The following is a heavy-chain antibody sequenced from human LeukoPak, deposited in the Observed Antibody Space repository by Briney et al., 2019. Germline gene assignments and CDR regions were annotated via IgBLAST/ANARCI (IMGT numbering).Heavy chain of an antibody. J-gene: IGHJ6*04. CDR3: AELGITMIGGV. Sequence: PGGSLRLSCTASGFTFSNYWMSWVRQAPGKGLEWLANIQQDGSQKYYLDSVKGRFTISRDNAKNSLYLQMNSLRAEDTAVYYCAELGITMIGGVWGKGTTVTISS. D-gene: IGHD3-10*02. CDR1: GFTFSNYW. CDR2: IQQDGSQK. V-gene: IGHV3-7*01.